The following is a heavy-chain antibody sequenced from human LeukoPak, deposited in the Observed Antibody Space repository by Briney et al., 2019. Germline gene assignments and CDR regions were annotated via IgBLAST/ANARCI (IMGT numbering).Heavy chain of an antibody. CDR1: GYTFRDYY. J-gene: IGHJ3*02. D-gene: IGHD2-21*02. Sequence: GASVKVSCKASGYTFRDYYIHWVRQAPGQGLEWMGWINPHSGGTNSAQKFQGRVTVTRDPSISTVYMELTRLKSDDTAVYYCVRVSVVVTPYDPFDIWGQGTMVTVSS. CDR2: INPHSGGT. CDR3: VRVSVVVTPYDPFDI. V-gene: IGHV1-2*02.